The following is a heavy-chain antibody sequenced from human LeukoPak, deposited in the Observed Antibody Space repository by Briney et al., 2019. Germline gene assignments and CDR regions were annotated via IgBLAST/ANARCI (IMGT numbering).Heavy chain of an antibody. Sequence: ASVKVSRKASGYTFTSYYIHWVRQAPGQGLEWMGIINPSGGSTSYAQKFQGRVTMTRDTSTSTVYMELSGLRSEDTAVYYCAREMIVVVAATRWYFDLWGRGTLVTVSS. CDR2: INPSGGST. D-gene: IGHD2-15*01. CDR3: AREMIVVVAATRWYFDL. V-gene: IGHV1-46*01. J-gene: IGHJ2*01. CDR1: GYTFTSYY.